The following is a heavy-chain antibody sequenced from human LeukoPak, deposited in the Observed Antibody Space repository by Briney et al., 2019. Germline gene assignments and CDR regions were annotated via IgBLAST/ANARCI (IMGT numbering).Heavy chain of an antibody. D-gene: IGHD3-9*01. CDR3: ARGYYDILTGYYPGY. V-gene: IGHV1-69*04. CDR2: IIPILGIA. J-gene: IGHJ4*02. Sequence: SVKVSCKASGGTFSSYAISWVRQAPGQGLEWMGRIIPILGIANYAQKFQGRVTMTTDTSTSTAYMELRSLRSDDTAVYYCARGYYDILTGYYPGYWGQGTLVTVSS. CDR1: GGTFSSYA.